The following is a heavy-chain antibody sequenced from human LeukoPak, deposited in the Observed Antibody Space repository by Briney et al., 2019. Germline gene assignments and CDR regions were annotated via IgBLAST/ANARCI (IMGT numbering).Heavy chain of an antibody. J-gene: IGHJ3*02. CDR1: GFTFSSYS. CDR3: ARGSYDSSGLYLADAFDI. Sequence: PGGSLRLSCAASGFTFSSYSMNWVRQAPGKGLEWVSSISSSSSYIYYADSVKGRFTISRDNAKNSLYLQMNSLRAEDTAVYYCARGSYDSSGLYLADAFDIWGQGTMVTVSS. D-gene: IGHD3-22*01. CDR2: ISSSSSYI. V-gene: IGHV3-21*01.